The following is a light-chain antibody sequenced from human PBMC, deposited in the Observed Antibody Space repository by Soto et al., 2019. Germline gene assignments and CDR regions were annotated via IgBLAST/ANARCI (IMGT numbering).Light chain of an antibody. CDR1: QNIHNH. CDR2: GAS. CDR3: QQYGDLPWT. V-gene: IGKV3-20*01. J-gene: IGKJ1*01. Sequence: EIVLTQSPATLSLSPGERATLSFRASQNIHNHMSWFLQKPGQTPRLLIYGASSRATGIPDRFSGSGSGTDFTLTINRLEPEDFAVYYCQQYGDLPWTFGQGTKVDIK.